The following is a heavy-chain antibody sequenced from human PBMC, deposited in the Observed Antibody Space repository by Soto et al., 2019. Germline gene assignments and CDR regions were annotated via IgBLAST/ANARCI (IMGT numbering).Heavy chain of an antibody. CDR3: ARLAYSSGWNDAFDI. Sequence: GGSLRLSCASSGFTFSSYAMHWVRQAPGKGLEYVSAISSNGGSTYYANSVKGRFTISRDNSKNTLHLQMGSLRAEDMAVYYCARLAYSSGWNDAFDIWGQGTMVTVSS. D-gene: IGHD6-19*01. CDR1: GFTFSSYA. V-gene: IGHV3-64*01. J-gene: IGHJ3*02. CDR2: ISSNGGST.